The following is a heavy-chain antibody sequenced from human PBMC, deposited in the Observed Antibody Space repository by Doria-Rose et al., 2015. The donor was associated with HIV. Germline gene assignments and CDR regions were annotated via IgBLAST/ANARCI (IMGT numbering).Heavy chain of an antibody. CDR3: ARIESSRWYHKYYFDF. Sequence: SGPVLVKPTETLTLTCTVSGVSLSSPGMGVSWIRQPPGKALEWLANIFSDDDRSYKSSLKSRLTISRGTSKSQVVLTMTDMDPVDTATYYCARIESSRWYHKYYFDFWGQGTLVIVSA. V-gene: IGHV2-26*01. D-gene: IGHD6-13*01. J-gene: IGHJ4*02. CDR1: GVSLSSPGMG. CDR2: IFSDDDR.